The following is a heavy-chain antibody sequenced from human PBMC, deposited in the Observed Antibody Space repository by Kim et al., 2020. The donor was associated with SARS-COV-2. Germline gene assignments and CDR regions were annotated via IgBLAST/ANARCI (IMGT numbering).Heavy chain of an antibody. Sequence: VKGRFTISRDNSKNTLYLQMNSLRAEDTAVYYCAQDFLEWLPYYYYGMDVWGQGTTVTVSS. CDR3: AQDFLEWLPYYYYGMDV. J-gene: IGHJ6*02. V-gene: IGHV3-30*02. D-gene: IGHD3-3*01.